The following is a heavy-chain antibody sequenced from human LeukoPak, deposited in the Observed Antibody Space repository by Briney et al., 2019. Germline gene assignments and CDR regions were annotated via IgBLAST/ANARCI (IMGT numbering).Heavy chain of an antibody. CDR3: VRMSIGGSYYPRWGYVYY. CDR1: GFSLSTSGMC. CDR2: IDWDDDK. V-gene: IGHV2-70*11. Sequence: SGPTLAHPSQTLTLTCTFSGFSLSTSGMCVSWIRQPPGKALEWLARIDWDDDKYYITYLKTRLNISKYTYKNQRVLTMCNMEPVDTATYFCVRMSIGGSYYPRWGYVYYWGQGTLGTVSS. J-gene: IGHJ4*02. D-gene: IGHD1-26*01.